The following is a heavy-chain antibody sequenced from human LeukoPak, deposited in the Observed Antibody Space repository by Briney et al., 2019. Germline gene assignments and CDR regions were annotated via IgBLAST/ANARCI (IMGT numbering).Heavy chain of an antibody. CDR3: ATDGRSSGWYGFDY. D-gene: IGHD6-19*01. CDR1: GFTFSTYS. J-gene: IGHJ4*02. CDR2: ITSPVGRI. V-gene: IGHV3-21*01. Sequence: PGGSLRLSCAASGFTFSTYSMNWVRQAPGKGLEWVSSITSPVGRIYYADSLKGRITISRDNARSSLYLQMNSLRAEDTAVYYCATDGRSSGWYGFDYWGQGTLLTVSS.